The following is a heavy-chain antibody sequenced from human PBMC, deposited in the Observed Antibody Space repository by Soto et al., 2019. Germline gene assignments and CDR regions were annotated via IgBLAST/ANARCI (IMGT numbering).Heavy chain of an antibody. J-gene: IGHJ4*02. CDR2: IYYDGSHQ. CDR1: GFTFSLYG. Sequence: QVQLVESGGGVVQSGRSLRLCCAASGFTFSLYGMHWVRQAPGKGLEWVAVIYYDGSHQYYADSVKGRFSISRDNSRHTLWQQMNSLRADDTAVYYCAREGAAGEGCGTGLFDCGGQGTLVTVSS. V-gene: IGHV3-33*01. D-gene: IGHD6-13*01. CDR3: AREGAAGEGCGTGLFDC.